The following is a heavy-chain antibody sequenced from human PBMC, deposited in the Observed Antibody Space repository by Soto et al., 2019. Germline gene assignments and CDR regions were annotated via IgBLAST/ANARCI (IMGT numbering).Heavy chain of an antibody. Sequence: PSETLSLTCTVSGGSISSGGYYWSWIRQHPGKGLEWIGYIYYSGSTYYNPSLKSRVTISVDTSKNQFSLKLSSVTAADTAVYYCAREKPAPYQLLFERAFDSWGQGTMVTVSS. CDR3: AREKPAPYQLLFERAFDS. J-gene: IGHJ3*02. V-gene: IGHV4-31*03. CDR2: IYYSGST. D-gene: IGHD2-2*01. CDR1: GGSISSGGYY.